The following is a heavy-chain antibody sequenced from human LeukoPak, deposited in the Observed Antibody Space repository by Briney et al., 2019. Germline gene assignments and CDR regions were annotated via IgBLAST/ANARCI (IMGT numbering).Heavy chain of an antibody. V-gene: IGHV3-23*01. D-gene: IGHD2-2*01. Sequence: GGSLRLSCAASGFTFTDYDMTWVRQAPGKGLEWVSGISGSGGSTYYADSVRGRFAISRDNSKNTLYLQMNSLRAEDTAVYYCAKGPSGIVVVPGDYWGQGTLVTVSS. CDR3: AKGPSGIVVVPGDY. CDR1: GFTFTDYD. CDR2: ISGSGGST. J-gene: IGHJ4*02.